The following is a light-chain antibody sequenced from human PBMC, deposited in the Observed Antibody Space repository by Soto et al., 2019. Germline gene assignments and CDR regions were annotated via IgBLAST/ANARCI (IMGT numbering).Light chain of an antibody. CDR2: GAS. Sequence: EIVLTQSPATLSVSPGGRVNLSCRATQRVSSNLDWYQQKPGQAPRLLIYGASTRATDIPARFSASGAGTEFTLTISSLQSGDFAVYYCQQYNNWPRTFGQGTKVEI. CDR1: QRVSSN. V-gene: IGKV3-15*01. J-gene: IGKJ1*01. CDR3: QQYNNWPRT.